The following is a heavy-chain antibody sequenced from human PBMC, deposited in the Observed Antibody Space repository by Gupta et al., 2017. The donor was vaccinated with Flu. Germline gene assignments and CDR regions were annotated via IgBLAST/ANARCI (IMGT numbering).Heavy chain of an antibody. CDR1: GYTFTGYW. Sequence: QVQLVQSGAEVQKPGASVKVSCKPSGYTFTGYWIHWVRQAPGQGLEWMGRINPNSGGTTYAQKFQGRVTMTRDTSISTAYMELTRVTSDDTAVYYCAGIAVTGTAGSFDIWGRGTKVTVSS. CDR3: AGIAVTGTAGSFDI. V-gene: IGHV1-2*06. CDR2: INPNSGGT. D-gene: IGHD6-19*01. J-gene: IGHJ3*02.